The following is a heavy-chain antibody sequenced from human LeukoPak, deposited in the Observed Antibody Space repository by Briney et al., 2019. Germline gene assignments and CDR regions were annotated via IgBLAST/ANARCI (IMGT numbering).Heavy chain of an antibody. CDR3: ARAEMVYSMNMDV. J-gene: IGHJ6*03. D-gene: IGHD2-8*01. Sequence: SETLSLTCTVSGGSISSSSYYWGWIRQPPGKGLEWIGSIYYSGSTNYNSSLKSRVTISVDKSKNQFSLKLSSVTAADTAVYYCARAEMVYSMNMDVWGKGTTVTVSS. CDR2: IYYSGST. V-gene: IGHV4-39*07. CDR1: GGSISSSSYY.